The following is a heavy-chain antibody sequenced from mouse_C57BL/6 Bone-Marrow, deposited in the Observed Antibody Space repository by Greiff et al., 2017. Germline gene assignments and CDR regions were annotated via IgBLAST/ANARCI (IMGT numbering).Heavy chain of an antibody. CDR3: ARVYGNYPFAY. V-gene: IGHV5-4*03. J-gene: IGHJ3*01. Sequence: EVMLVESGGGLVKPGGSLKLSCAASGFTFSSYAMSWVRQTPEKRLEWVATISDGGSYTYYPDNVKGRFTISRDNAKNNLYLQMSHLKSEDTAMYYCARVYGNYPFAYWGQGTLVTVSA. CDR1: GFTFSSYA. CDR2: ISDGGSYT. D-gene: IGHD2-1*01.